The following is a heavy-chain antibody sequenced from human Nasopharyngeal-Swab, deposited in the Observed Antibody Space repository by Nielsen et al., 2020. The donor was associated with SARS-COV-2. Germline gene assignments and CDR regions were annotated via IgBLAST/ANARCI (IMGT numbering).Heavy chain of an antibody. J-gene: IGHJ3*02. V-gene: IGHV4-59*13. CDR2: IYYSGST. D-gene: IGHD3-9*01. CDR1: GGSISSYY. CDR3: ARDYPPDWAFDI. Sequence: SETLSLTCTVSGGSISSYYWSWIRQPPGKGLEWIGYIYYSGSTNYNPSLKSRVIISVDTSKNQFSLKLSSVTAADTAVYYCARDYPPDWAFDIWGQGTMVTVSS.